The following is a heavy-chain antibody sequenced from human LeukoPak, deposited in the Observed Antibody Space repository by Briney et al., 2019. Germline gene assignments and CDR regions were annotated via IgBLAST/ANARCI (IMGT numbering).Heavy chain of an antibody. D-gene: IGHD6-6*01. Sequence: ASVKVSCKASGYSFTTYGINWVRQAPGQGLEWLGWISVYNGNTKYPQKFQGRVTMTTDTSTSTAYMELRDLRSDDTAVYYCARDSVAVRPGWFDPWGQGTLVIVSS. CDR3: ARDSVAVRPGWFDP. CDR1: GYSFTTYG. V-gene: IGHV1-18*01. J-gene: IGHJ5*02. CDR2: ISVYNGNT.